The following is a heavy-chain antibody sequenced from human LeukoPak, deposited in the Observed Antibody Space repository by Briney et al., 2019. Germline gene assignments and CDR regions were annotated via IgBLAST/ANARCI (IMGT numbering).Heavy chain of an antibody. Sequence: SVKVSCKASGGTFSGYAISWVRQAPGQGLEWVGGIIPIFGTANYAQKFQGRVTITADESTSTAYMELSSLRSEDTAVYYCARDGTGDAFDIWGQGTMVTVSS. J-gene: IGHJ3*02. D-gene: IGHD1-1*01. CDR3: ARDGTGDAFDI. CDR1: GGTFSGYA. CDR2: IIPIFGTA. V-gene: IGHV1-69*13.